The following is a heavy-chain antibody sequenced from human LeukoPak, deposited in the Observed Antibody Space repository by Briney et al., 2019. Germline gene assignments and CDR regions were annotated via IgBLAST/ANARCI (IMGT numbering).Heavy chain of an antibody. Sequence: ASVKLVCMASGSMFNSYGISWVRRARGRGLEWMGGVMTVFVGTNYAQKFQGRVTITADESTSTACMELSSLRSEDTAVYYCARSHYSSYWDNGPHYYYYYMAVWGKGTTVTVSS. CDR3: ARSHYSSYWDNGPHYYYYYMAV. D-gene: IGHD6-6*01. V-gene: IGHV1-69*01. J-gene: IGHJ6*03. CDR1: GSMFNSYG. CDR2: VMTVFVGT.